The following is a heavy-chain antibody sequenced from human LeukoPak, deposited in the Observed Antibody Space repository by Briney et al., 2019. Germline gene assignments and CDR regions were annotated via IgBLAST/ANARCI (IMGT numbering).Heavy chain of an antibody. J-gene: IGHJ4*02. CDR3: AKDLYDFWSGYDRS. CDR2: ISYDGSNK. CDR1: GFTFSSYG. Sequence: GGSLRLSCAASGFTFSSYGMHWVRQAPGKGLEWVAVISYDGSNKYYADSVKGRFTISRDNSKNTLYLQMNSLSAEDTAVYYCAKDLYDFWSGYDRSWGQGTLVTVSS. D-gene: IGHD3-3*01. V-gene: IGHV3-30*18.